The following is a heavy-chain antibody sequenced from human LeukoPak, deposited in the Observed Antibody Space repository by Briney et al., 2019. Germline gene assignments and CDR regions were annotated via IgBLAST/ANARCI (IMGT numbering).Heavy chain of an antibody. Sequence: GGSLRLSCEASGFSYAMSWVRQAPGKGLEWVSGIIDSGDITYYANSVKGRFTISRDNSKNTLYLQMNSLRAEDTAVYYCAKLGGQEVYNYYVGVWGKGTTVDVSS. D-gene: IGHD3-16*01. CDR3: AKLGGQEVYNYYVGV. J-gene: IGHJ6*03. V-gene: IGHV3-23*01. CDR1: GFSYA. CDR2: IIDSGDIT.